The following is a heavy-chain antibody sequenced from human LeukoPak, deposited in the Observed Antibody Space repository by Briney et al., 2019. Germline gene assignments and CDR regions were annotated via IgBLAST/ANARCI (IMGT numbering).Heavy chain of an antibody. D-gene: IGHD6-13*01. Sequence: SETLSLTCTVSGGSISSYYWSWIWQPAGKGLEWIGRIYTSGSTNYNPSLKSRVTMSVDTSKNQFSLKLGSVTAADTAVYYCARVWDSSSWYRGYYYYGMDVWGQGTTVTVSS. V-gene: IGHV4-4*07. CDR2: IYTSGST. CDR3: ARVWDSSSWYRGYYYYGMDV. J-gene: IGHJ6*02. CDR1: GGSISSYY.